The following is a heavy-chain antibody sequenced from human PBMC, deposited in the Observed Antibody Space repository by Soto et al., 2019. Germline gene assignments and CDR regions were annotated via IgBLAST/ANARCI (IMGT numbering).Heavy chain of an antibody. Sequence: SETLSLTCTVSGGSISSYYWSWIRQPPGKGLEWIGYIYYSGSTNYNPSLKSRVTISVDTSKNQFSLKLSSVTAADTAVYYCARFVGYLYYFDYWGQGTLVTVSS. CDR1: GGSISSYY. V-gene: IGHV4-59*01. D-gene: IGHD5-18*01. CDR3: ARFVGYLYYFDY. CDR2: IYYSGST. J-gene: IGHJ4*02.